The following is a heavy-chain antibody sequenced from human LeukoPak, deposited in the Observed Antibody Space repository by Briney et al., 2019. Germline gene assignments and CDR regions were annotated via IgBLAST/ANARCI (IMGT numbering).Heavy chain of an antibody. J-gene: IGHJ4*02. D-gene: IGHD6-13*01. CDR2: INPDSGGT. CDR1: GYTFTGYY. CDR3: ARDWGSSSWYFDC. Sequence: ASVKVSCKASGYTFTGYYMHWVRQAPGQGLEWMGWINPDSGGTNYAQKFQGRVTMTRDTSISTAYMELSRLRSDDTAVYYCARDWGSSSWYFDCWGQGTLVTVSS. V-gene: IGHV1-2*02.